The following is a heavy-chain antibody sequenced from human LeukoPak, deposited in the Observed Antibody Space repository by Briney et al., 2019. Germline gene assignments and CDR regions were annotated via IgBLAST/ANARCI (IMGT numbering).Heavy chain of an antibody. Sequence: PGGSLRLSCAASGFTFSDYYLTWIRQAPGKGLEWIAYISSSAYAIYYADSVKGRFTISRDNAKNSLYLQMNGLRAEDTAVYYCARAIEYYDILTGALGFWGQGTLVTVSS. CDR1: GFTFSDYY. CDR2: ISSSAYAI. J-gene: IGHJ4*02. V-gene: IGHV3-11*01. CDR3: ARAIEYYDILTGALGF. D-gene: IGHD3-9*01.